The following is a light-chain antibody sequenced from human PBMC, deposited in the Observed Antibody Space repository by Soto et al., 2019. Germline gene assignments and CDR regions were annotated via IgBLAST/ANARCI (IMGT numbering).Light chain of an antibody. CDR3: QQYGSSPTT. V-gene: IGKV3-20*01. CDR2: GAS. CDR1: QSVFNNH. J-gene: IGKJ1*01. Sequence: EIVLTQSPGTLSLSPGERATLSCRASQSVFNNHIGWYQQKPGQAPRRIIFGASFRATGIPDRFSGSGSGTDFTLTISRLEPEDFAVYYCQQYGSSPTTFGQGTKVEIK.